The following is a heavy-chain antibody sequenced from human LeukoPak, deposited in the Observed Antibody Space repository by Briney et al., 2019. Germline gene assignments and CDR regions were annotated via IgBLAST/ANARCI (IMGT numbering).Heavy chain of an antibody. D-gene: IGHD6-6*01. CDR3: ARDPFEYSSSNWFDP. V-gene: IGHV4-4*07. CDR1: GGSFSGYY. Sequence: SETLSLTCAVYGGSFSGYYWSWIRQPAGKGLEWIGRIYTSGSTNYNPSLKSRVTMSVDTSKNQFSLKLSSVTAADTAVYYCARDPFEYSSSNWFDPWGQGTLVTVSS. J-gene: IGHJ5*02. CDR2: IYTSGST.